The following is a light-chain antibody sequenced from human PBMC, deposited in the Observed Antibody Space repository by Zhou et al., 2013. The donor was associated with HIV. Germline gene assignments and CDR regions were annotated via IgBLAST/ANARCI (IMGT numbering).Light chain of an antibody. CDR3: SSYTSSSTVV. J-gene: IGLJ2*01. V-gene: IGLV2-14*03. Sequence: QSALTQPPSASGSPGQSVTISCTGTSSDVGGYNYVSWYQQHPGKAPKLMICDVSNRPSGVSNRFSGSKSGNTASLTISGLQTEDEADYYCSSYTSSSTVVFGGGTKLTVL. CDR1: SSDVGGYNY. CDR2: DVS.